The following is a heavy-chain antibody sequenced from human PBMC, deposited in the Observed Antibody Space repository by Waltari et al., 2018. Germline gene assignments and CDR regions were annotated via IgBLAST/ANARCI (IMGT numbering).Heavy chain of an antibody. V-gene: IGHV4-39*01. J-gene: IGHJ3*02. Sequence: QLQLQESGPGLVKPSETLSLTCTVSGGSISSSSYYWGWIRQPPGTGLEWIGSIYYSGRTYYNTSRKRRVTIAGDTSKNQFSLKLSSVTAADTAVEYWARQNRGATMVRGALGAFDIWGQGTMGTVSS. CDR2: IYYSGRT. CDR1: GGSISSSSYY. D-gene: IGHD3-10*01. CDR3: ARQNRGATMVRGALGAFDI.